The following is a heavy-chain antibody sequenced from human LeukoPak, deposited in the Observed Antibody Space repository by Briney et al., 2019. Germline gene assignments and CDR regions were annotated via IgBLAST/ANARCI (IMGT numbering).Heavy chain of an antibody. CDR3: ARGYRYYYDSSGVWTGAFDI. V-gene: IGHV3-13*01. J-gene: IGHJ3*02. CDR1: GFTFSSYD. Sequence: GGSLRLSCAASGFTFSSYDMYWVRQATGKGLEWVSAIGTAGDTYYPGSVKGRITISRENAKNSLYLQMNSLRAGDTAVYYCARGYRYYYDSSGVWTGAFDIRGQGTMVTVSS. CDR2: IGTAGDT. D-gene: IGHD3-22*01.